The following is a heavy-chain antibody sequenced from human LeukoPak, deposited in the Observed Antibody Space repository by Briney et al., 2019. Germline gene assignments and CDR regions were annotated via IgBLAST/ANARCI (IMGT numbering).Heavy chain of an antibody. Sequence: PSETLSLTCTVSGDSISSNYWSWIRQSAGKGLEWIGRIYTSENTIYNPSLKSRVTMSVDTSKNQFSLKVNSVTAADTAVYYCARVTRPGNGILDHWGQGTLVTVYS. V-gene: IGHV4-4*07. D-gene: IGHD6-6*01. CDR2: IYTSENT. CDR1: GDSISSNY. J-gene: IGHJ4*02. CDR3: ARVTRPGNGILDH.